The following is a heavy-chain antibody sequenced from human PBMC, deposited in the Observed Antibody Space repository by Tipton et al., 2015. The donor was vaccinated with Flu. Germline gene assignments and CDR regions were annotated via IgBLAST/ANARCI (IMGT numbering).Heavy chain of an antibody. CDR1: GFTFDDYA. J-gene: IGHJ4*02. V-gene: IGHV3-9*01. D-gene: IGHD6-13*01. Sequence: SLRLSCAASGFTFDDYAMHWVRQAPGKGLEWVSGISWNSGSIGYADSVKGRFTISRDNAKNSLYLQMNSLRAEDTALYYCAKDKGITAAGFDYWGQGTLVTVSS. CDR3: AKDKGITAAGFDY. CDR2: ISWNSGSI.